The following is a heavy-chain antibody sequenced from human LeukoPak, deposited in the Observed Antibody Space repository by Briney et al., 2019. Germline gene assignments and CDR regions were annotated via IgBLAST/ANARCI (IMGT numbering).Heavy chain of an antibody. J-gene: IGHJ4*02. V-gene: IGHV4-4*07. CDR2: VYTSGTT. CDR3: AREGGYSYGFDY. D-gene: IGHD5-18*01. Sequence: SETLSLTCTVSGGSLTNYLCSWIRLPAGKGLEWIGRVYTSGTTNSNPSLKSRVTMSVDTSKKQFSLNLSSVTAADTAIYYCAREGGYSYGFDYWSRGTLVTVSS. CDR1: GGSLTNYL.